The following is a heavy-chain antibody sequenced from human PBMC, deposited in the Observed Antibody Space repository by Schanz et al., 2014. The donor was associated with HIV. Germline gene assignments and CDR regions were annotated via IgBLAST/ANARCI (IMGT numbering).Heavy chain of an antibody. CDR3: ARGGYYRGVGDYYVTTFDY. V-gene: IGHV1-8*02. D-gene: IGHD2-21*01. Sequence: QERLVQSGAEVKKPGASVRVSCKASGYNFGNLDINWVRQATGQGLEWLGWMNPGSGNTGYAWKFQGRVTMTRDTSIRTAYMELSSLRSDDTAVYYCARGGYYRGVGDYYVTTFDYWGRGTKVTVSS. CDR1: GYNFGNLD. CDR2: MNPGSGNT. J-gene: IGHJ3*01.